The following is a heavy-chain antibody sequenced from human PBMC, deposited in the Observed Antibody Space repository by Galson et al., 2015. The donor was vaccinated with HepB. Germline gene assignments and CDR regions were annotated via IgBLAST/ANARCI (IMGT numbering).Heavy chain of an antibody. D-gene: IGHD1-26*01. V-gene: IGHV1-3*01. Sequence: SVKVSCKASGYTFTSYAMHWVRQAPGQRLEWMGWINAGNGNTKYSQKFQGRVTITRDTSASTAYMELSSPRSEDTAVYYCARDGSRVYLVIDYWGQGTLVSVSS. CDR2: INAGNGNT. CDR3: ARDGSRVYLVIDY. J-gene: IGHJ4*02. CDR1: GYTFTSYA.